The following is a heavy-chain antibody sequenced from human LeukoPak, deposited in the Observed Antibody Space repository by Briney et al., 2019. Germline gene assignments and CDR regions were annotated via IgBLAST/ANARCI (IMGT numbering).Heavy chain of an antibody. Sequence: GGSLRLSCAASGFTFSSYGMHWVRQAPGKGLEWVAVISYDGSNKYYADSVKGRFTISRDNAKNSLYLQMNSLRAEDTAVYYCARAPYVVSPVVVIIGYFDYWGQGTLVTVSP. CDR1: GFTFSSYG. CDR2: ISYDGSNK. D-gene: IGHD3-22*01. J-gene: IGHJ4*02. V-gene: IGHV3-30*03. CDR3: ARAPYVVSPVVVIIGYFDY.